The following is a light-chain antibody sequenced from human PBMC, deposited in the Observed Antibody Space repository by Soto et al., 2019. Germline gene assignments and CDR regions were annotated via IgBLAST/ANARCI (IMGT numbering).Light chain of an antibody. J-gene: IGKJ1*01. Sequence: EIVMTQSPATLCVSPGERATLSCRASQGVSSTLAWYQHKPGQAPRLLIYGASTRAPGVPARFSASGSGTEVTLTISSLQSEDFALYHCHQYNNLPWTFGQGTTVEIK. CDR2: GAS. V-gene: IGKV3-15*01. CDR3: HQYNNLPWT. CDR1: QGVSST.